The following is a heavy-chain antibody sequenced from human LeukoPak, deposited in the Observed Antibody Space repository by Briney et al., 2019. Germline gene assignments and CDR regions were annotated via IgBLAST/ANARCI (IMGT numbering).Heavy chain of an antibody. J-gene: IGHJ4*02. CDR2: IYSDNT. Sequence: GGSLRLSCTVSGFTVSSNSMSWVRQAPGKGLEWVSFIYSDNTHYSDSVKGRFTISRDNSKNTLYLQMNSLRAEDTAVYYCAKEPRGSSSRLIYFDYWGQGTLVTVSS. CDR1: GFTVSSNS. D-gene: IGHD6-13*01. V-gene: IGHV3-53*01. CDR3: AKEPRGSSSRLIYFDY.